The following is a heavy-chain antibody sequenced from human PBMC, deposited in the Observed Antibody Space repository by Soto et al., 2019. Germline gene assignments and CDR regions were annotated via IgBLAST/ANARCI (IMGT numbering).Heavy chain of an antibody. CDR3: ARGGLEPFDY. J-gene: IGHJ4*02. Sequence: EVQLVESGGGLVQSGGSLRLSCATSGFTFSDEWMHWVRQVPEKGLVWVSRINKDGSYKNYADFVEGRFTISRDDAKSELYLHMDRLRAEDTAVYYCARGGLEPFDYLGQGALVTVSS. V-gene: IGHV3-74*01. CDR2: INKDGSYK. D-gene: IGHD1-1*01. CDR1: GFTFSDEW.